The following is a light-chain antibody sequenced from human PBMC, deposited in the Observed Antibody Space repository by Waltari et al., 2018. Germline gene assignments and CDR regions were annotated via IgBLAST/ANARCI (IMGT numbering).Light chain of an antibody. CDR1: SSDGGNYNL. V-gene: IGLV2-23*01. CDR3: CSYAGSYTWV. Sequence: QSALTQPASVSGSPGQSITISCTGTSSDGGNYNLVYWYQQYPGKAPKVIIYDDNRRPSGVSDRFSGSKSGNTASLTISGVQAEDEADYYCCSYAGSYTWVFGGGTKLTVL. CDR2: DDN. J-gene: IGLJ3*02.